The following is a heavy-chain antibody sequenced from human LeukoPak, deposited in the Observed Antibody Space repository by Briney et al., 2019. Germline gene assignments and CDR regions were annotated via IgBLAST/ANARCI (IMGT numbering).Heavy chain of an antibody. CDR1: GFTFSSYS. CDR2: ISSSGSTI. D-gene: IGHD3-10*01. V-gene: IGHV3-48*01. CDR3: AKDGSALWFGELSSYFDF. J-gene: IGHJ4*02. Sequence: QPGGSLRLSCAASGFTFSSYSMNWVRQAPGKWLEWVSYISSSGSTIYYADSVKGRFTISRDNFKNTLYLQINTLRAEDTAMYYCAKDGSALWFGELSSYFDFWAQGTLVTVSS.